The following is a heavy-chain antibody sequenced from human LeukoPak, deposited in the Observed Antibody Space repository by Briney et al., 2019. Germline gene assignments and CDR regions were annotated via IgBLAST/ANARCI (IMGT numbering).Heavy chain of an antibody. Sequence: KASETLSLTCTVSGGSIRSSSYDWGWIRQPPGKGLEWIGSIYYSGSTYYNPSLKSRVTISVDTSKNQFSLKLSSVTAADTAVYYRASPYSGSFDYWGQGTLVTVSS. V-gene: IGHV4-39*01. CDR1: GGSIRSSSYD. CDR2: IYYSGST. D-gene: IGHD1-26*01. J-gene: IGHJ4*02. CDR3: ASPYSGSFDY.